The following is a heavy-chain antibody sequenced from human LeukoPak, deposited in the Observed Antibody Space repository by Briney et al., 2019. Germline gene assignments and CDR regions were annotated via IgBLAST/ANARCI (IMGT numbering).Heavy chain of an antibody. CDR3: ATSGYYDSSGPERVDY. V-gene: IGHV1-24*01. CDR2: FDPEDGET. Sequence: ASVKVSCKVSGYTLTELSMHWVRQAPGKGLEWMGGFDPEDGETIYAQKFQGRVTMTEDTSTDTAYMELSSLRSEDTAVYYCATSGYYDSSGPERVDYWGQGTLVTVSS. J-gene: IGHJ4*02. D-gene: IGHD3-22*01. CDR1: GYTLTELS.